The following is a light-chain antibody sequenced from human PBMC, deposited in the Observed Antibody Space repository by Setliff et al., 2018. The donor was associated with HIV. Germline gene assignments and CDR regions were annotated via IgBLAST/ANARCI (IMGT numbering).Light chain of an antibody. J-gene: IGLJ1*01. CDR3: SSYTSSSTDV. CDR2: EVN. Sequence: QSALTQPASVSGSPGQSITISCTGTSSDVGGYDYVSWYQQHPGKVPKLIIYEVNNRPSGVSNRFSGSKSGNTASLTISGLQTEDEADYYCSSYTSSSTDVFGTGTKVTGL. CDR1: SSDVGGYDY. V-gene: IGLV2-14*01.